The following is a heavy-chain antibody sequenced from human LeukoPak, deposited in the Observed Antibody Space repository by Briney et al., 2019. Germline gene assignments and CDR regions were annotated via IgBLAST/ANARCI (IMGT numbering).Heavy chain of an antibody. D-gene: IGHD1-26*01. J-gene: IGHJ4*02. Sequence: SETLTLSCAVSGDTFSSYWMSWVRQPPGKGLEWIARIYAAGSTQFYPSFKSRLTLSMDTSTNQLSLKLTSVTAADTAVYFCGRQGYTASYYFLDFWSQGTLVTVSS. CDR3: GRQGYTASYYFLDF. CDR2: IYAAGST. CDR1: GDTFSSYW. V-gene: IGHV4-59*10.